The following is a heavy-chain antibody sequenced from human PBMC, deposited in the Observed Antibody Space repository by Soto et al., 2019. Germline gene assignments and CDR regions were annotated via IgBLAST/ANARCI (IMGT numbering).Heavy chain of an antibody. CDR3: ARPLYGSGSVWFDP. J-gene: IGHJ5*02. CDR2: IKEDGSEK. V-gene: IGHV3-7*03. CDR1: GFTSSGYW. D-gene: IGHD3-10*01. Sequence: GGSLRLSCSASGFTSSGYWMTWVRQAPGKGLEWVANIKEDGSEKYYVDSVKGRFTISRDNPKNSLYLQMNSLRADDTAVYYCARPLYGSGSVWFDPWGQGTLVTVSS.